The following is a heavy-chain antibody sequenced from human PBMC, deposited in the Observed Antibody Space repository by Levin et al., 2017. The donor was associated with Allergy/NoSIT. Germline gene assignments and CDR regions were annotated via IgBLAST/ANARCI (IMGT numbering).Heavy chain of an antibody. CDR2: IYHSGST. V-gene: IGHV4-4*02. J-gene: IGHJ4*02. Sequence: GSLRLSCAVSGGSVSSSNWWSWVRQPPGKGLEWIGEIYHSGSTNNNPSLRSRLTMSLDKSKNQFSLRLSSVTAADTAVYYCAKGGYYGSGTYTNTPFDSWGQGTLVTVSS. D-gene: IGHD3-10*01. CDR1: GGSVSSSNW. CDR3: AKGGYYGSGTYTNTPFDS.